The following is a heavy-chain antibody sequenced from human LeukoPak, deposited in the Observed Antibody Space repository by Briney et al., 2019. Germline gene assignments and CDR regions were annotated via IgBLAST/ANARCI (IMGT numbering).Heavy chain of an antibody. J-gene: IGHJ3*02. V-gene: IGHV1-69*06. CDR1: GGTFSSYA. CDR2: IIPIFGTA. D-gene: IGHD3-22*01. CDR3: ARDPRPYYYDSSGYPNDAFDI. Sequence: ASVKVSCKASGGTFSSYAISWVRQAPGQGLEWIGGIIPIFGTANYAQKFQGRVTITADKSTSTAYMELSSLRSEDTAVYYCARDPRPYYYDSSGYPNDAFDIWGQGTMVTVSS.